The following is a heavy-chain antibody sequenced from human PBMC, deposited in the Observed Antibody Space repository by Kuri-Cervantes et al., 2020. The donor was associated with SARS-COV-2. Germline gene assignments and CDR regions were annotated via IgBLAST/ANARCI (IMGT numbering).Heavy chain of an antibody. CDR3: ARMGMDTIFGVVTIPNWFDP. V-gene: IGHV4-30-4*08. J-gene: IGHJ5*02. Sequence: SETLSLTCTVSGGSLSSGDYYWTWVRQPPGKGLEWIGNIYYSGSASYNPSLKSRLTMSLDMSKSQFSLKLNSVTAADTAVYYCARMGMDTIFGVVTIPNWFDPWGQGTLVTVSS. D-gene: IGHD3-3*01. CDR2: IYYSGSA. CDR1: GGSLSSGDYY.